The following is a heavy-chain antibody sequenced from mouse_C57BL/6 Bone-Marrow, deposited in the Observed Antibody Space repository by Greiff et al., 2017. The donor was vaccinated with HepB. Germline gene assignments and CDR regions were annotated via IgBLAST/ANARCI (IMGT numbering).Heavy chain of an antibody. CDR1: GYTFTDYE. Sequence: VKLVESGAELVRPGASVTLSCKASGYTFTDYEMHWVKQTPVHGLEWIGAIDPETGGTAYNQKFKGKAILTADKSSSTAYMELRSLTSEDSAVYYCTRLGYYYAMDYWGQGTSVTVSS. D-gene: IGHD2-14*01. V-gene: IGHV1-15*01. CDR2: IDPETGGT. J-gene: IGHJ4*01. CDR3: TRLGYYYAMDY.